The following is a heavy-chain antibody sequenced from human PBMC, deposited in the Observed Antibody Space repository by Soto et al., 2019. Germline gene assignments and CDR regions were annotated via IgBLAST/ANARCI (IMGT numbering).Heavy chain of an antibody. CDR2: IYYSGST. D-gene: IGHD4-17*01. CDR3: ARHSLGVTVTTLAFDI. V-gene: IGHV4-59*08. CDR1: GGSISSYY. Sequence: SETLSLTCTVSGGSISSYYRSWIRQPPGKGLEWIGYIYYSGSTNYNPSLKSRVTISVDTSKNQFSLKLSSVTAADTAVYYCARHSLGVTVTTLAFDIWGQGTMVTVSS. J-gene: IGHJ3*02.